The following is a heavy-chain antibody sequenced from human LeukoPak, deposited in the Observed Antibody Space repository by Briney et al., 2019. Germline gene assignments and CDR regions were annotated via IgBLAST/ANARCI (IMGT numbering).Heavy chain of an antibody. D-gene: IGHD4/OR15-4a*01. CDR3: AKGRTNDYGEPYSFDI. Sequence: PGRSLRLSCAASGFTFSSYGMHWVRQVPGKGLEWVAVIWYDGSNEYYADSVKGRFTISRDNSKNTLYLQMNGLRAEDTAVYHFAKGRTNDYGEPYSFDIWGQGTMVTVSS. J-gene: IGHJ3*02. V-gene: IGHV3-33*03. CDR1: GFTFSSYG. CDR2: IWYDGSNE.